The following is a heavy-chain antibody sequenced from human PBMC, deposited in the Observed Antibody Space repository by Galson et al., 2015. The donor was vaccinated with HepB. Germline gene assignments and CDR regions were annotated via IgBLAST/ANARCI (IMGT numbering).Heavy chain of an antibody. CDR2: ISYDGSNK. CDR1: GFTFSSYA. D-gene: IGHD6-13*01. CDR3: AKSLSSSSWYAVPDY. Sequence: SLRLSCAASGFTFSSYAMHWVRQAPGKGLEWVAVISYDGSNKYYADSVKGRFTISRDNSKSTLYLQMNSLRAEDTAVYYCAKSLSSSSWYAVPDYWGQGTLVTVSS. J-gene: IGHJ4*02. V-gene: IGHV3-30*04.